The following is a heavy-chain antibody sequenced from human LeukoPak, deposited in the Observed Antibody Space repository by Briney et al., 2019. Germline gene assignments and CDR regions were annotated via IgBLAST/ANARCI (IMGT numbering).Heavy chain of an antibody. J-gene: IGHJ4*02. Sequence: GGSLRLSCAASGFTFSSYWMSWVRQAAGKGLEWVANIKQDGSEKYYVDSVKGRFTISRDNAKNSLYLQMNSLRAEDTAVYYCASTPGYCSGGSCYSPSDYWGQGTLVTVSS. CDR3: ASTPGYCSGGSCYSPSDY. CDR1: GFTFSSYW. V-gene: IGHV3-7*01. CDR2: IKQDGSEK. D-gene: IGHD2-15*01.